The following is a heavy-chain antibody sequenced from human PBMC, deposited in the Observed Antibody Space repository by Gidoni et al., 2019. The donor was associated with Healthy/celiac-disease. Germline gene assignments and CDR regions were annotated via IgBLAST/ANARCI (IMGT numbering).Heavy chain of an antibody. D-gene: IGHD3-9*01. J-gene: IGHJ3*02. CDR3: ARGKLTGYYVGGAFDI. CDR2: IYYSGST. CDR1: GDSIRSGGYY. Sequence: QVQLQESGPGLMKPSQTLSLTCTVSGDSIRSGGYYWGWIRQHPGEGLEWIGYIYYSGSTYYNPSLKSRVTISVDTSKNQFSLKLNSVTAADTAVYYCARGKLTGYYVGGAFDIWGQGTMVTVSS. V-gene: IGHV4-31*03.